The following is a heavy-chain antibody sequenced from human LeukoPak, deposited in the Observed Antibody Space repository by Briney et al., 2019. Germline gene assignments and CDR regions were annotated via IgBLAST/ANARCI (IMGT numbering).Heavy chain of an antibody. V-gene: IGHV1-18*01. Sequence: ASVKVSCKASGYTFTNYDISWVRQAPGQGLEWMGWISAYNGNTNYAQKLQGRVTMTTDTSTSTAYMELRSLRSDDTAVYYCARLLVGATNFFSYYFDYWGQGTLVTVSS. CDR2: ISAYNGNT. D-gene: IGHD1-26*01. J-gene: IGHJ4*02. CDR3: ARLLVGATNFFSYYFDY. CDR1: GYTFTNYD.